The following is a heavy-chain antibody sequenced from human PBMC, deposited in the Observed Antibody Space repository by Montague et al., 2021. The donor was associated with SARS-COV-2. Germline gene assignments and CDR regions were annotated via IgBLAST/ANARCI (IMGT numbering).Heavy chain of an antibody. Sequence: SLRLSCAASGFTSGDYQMTWVRQAPGKGLQWVANTKQDETAKTYVDSXXGRFTISRDNAKNSLILQMNSLKDEDTAVYYCARSPRGSGAGWLDYWGQGTLVTVSS. CDR1: GFTSGDYQ. CDR3: ARSPRGSGAGWLDY. CDR2: TKQDETAK. V-gene: IGHV3-7*01. D-gene: IGHD6-19*01. J-gene: IGHJ4*02.